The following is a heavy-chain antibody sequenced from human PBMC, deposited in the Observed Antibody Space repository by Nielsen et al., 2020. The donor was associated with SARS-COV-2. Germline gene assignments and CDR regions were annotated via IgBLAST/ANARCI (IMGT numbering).Heavy chain of an antibody. D-gene: IGHD2-15*01. CDR1: GFTFSIYT. CDR3: ARGGTCSPPNY. V-gene: IGHV3-48*01. J-gene: IGHJ4*02. Sequence: GESLKISCAASGFTFSIYTMNWVRQAPGKGLEWISYISDSSGTIYYADSVKGRFTISRDNAKNSLYLQMNSLRVEDTAVYYCARGGTCSPPNYWGQGTLVTVSS. CDR2: ISDSSGTI.